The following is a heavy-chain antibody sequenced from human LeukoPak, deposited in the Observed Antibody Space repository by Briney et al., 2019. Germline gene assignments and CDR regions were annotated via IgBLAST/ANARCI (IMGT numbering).Heavy chain of an antibody. J-gene: IGHJ4*02. Sequence: GGSLRLSCAASGFTFDDYAMHWVRQDPGKGLVWVSFINPDGSTTNYADSVKGRFTISRDNAKNALYLQMNSLRAEDTAVYYCAKDLHYGSADYWGQGTLVTVSS. CDR2: INPDGSTT. CDR1: GFTFDDYA. CDR3: AKDLHYGSADY. V-gene: IGHV3-74*01. D-gene: IGHD3-10*01.